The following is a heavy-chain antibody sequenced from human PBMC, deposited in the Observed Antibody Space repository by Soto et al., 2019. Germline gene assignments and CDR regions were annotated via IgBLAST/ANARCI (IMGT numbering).Heavy chain of an antibody. V-gene: IGHV4-31*03. D-gene: IGHD3-10*01. Sequence: QVQLQESGPGLVKPSQTLSLTCTVSGGSINSGGDYWSWIRQHPGKGLEWIGNIYSSGTTSYSPSLKSRVTILVDTSKNQLSLRLSSVTAADTARYCCARGQNYYLYWGQGTLVTVSS. CDR1: GGSINSGGDY. J-gene: IGHJ4*02. CDR3: ARGQNYYLY. CDR2: IYSSGTT.